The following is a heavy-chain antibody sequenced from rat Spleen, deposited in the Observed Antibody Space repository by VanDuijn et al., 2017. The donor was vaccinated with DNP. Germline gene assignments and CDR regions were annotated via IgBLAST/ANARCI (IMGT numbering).Heavy chain of an antibody. Sequence: EVQLQESGPGLVKPSQSLSLTCSVTGYSITSSYRWNWIRKFPGNKLEWMGYINSAGSTNYNPSIKSRISITTDTSKNPFFLQVNSVTTEETATYDGASRRIAAISTGDSYWDFDFWGPGTMVTVSS. CDR1: GYSITSSYR. CDR3: ASRRIAAISTGDSYWDFDF. CDR2: INSAGST. J-gene: IGHJ1*01. V-gene: IGHV3-3*01. D-gene: IGHD1-2*01.